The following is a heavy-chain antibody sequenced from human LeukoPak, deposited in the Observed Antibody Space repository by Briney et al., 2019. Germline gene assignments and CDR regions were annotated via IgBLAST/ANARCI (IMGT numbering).Heavy chain of an antibody. CDR3: ARLSPSGYSYGHFDY. Sequence: GESLQISCKGSGYSFTSYWIGWGRQLPGKGLEWMGIIYPGDSDTRYSPSFQGQVTISADKSITTAYLQWSSLKASDTAMYYCARLSPSGYSYGHFDYWGQGTLVTVSS. D-gene: IGHD5-18*01. J-gene: IGHJ4*02. CDR2: IYPGDSDT. CDR1: GYSFTSYW. V-gene: IGHV5-51*01.